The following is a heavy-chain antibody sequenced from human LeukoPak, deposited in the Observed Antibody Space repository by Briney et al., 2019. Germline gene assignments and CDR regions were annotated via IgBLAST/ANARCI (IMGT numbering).Heavy chain of an antibody. CDR3: ARYGDYTPYYFDY. V-gene: IGHV3-7*01. D-gene: IGHD4-17*01. CDR1: GFTFSRYW. J-gene: IGHJ4*02. CDR2: IKQEGSEK. Sequence: SGGSLRLSCAASGFTFSRYWMSWVRQAPGKGLEGVANIKQEGSEKYYVDSVKGRFTISRDNAKNSLYLHMNSLRAEDTAVYYCARYGDYTPYYFDYWGQGTLVTVSS.